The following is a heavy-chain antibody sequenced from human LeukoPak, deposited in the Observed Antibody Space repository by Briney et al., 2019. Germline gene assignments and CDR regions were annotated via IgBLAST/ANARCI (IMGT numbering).Heavy chain of an antibody. CDR1: GYTFTGYY. CDR2: INPNNGGT. D-gene: IGHD4-23*01. Sequence: ASVKVSCKASGYTFTGYYMHWVRQAPGQGLEWMGWINPNNGGTNYAQEFQGRVTMTGDTSISTAYMELSRLRSDDTAVYYCASEARLYGGSVNYLDYWGQGTLVTVSS. CDR3: ASEARLYGGSVNYLDY. V-gene: IGHV1-2*02. J-gene: IGHJ4*02.